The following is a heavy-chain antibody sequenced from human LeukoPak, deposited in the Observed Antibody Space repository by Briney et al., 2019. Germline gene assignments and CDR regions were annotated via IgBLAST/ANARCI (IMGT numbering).Heavy chain of an antibody. CDR3: ARHFDGKGSFDF. Sequence: GGSLRLSCAASGFNFASRWMHWVRQVPGKGLVWVSRISSDGSDTTYADSVKGRFTTSRDNVKKIVYLQMRSLRVEDTAVYYCARHFDGKGSFDFWGQGTLVTVSS. D-gene: IGHD4-23*01. CDR2: ISSDGSDT. J-gene: IGHJ5*01. V-gene: IGHV3-74*01. CDR1: GFNFASRW.